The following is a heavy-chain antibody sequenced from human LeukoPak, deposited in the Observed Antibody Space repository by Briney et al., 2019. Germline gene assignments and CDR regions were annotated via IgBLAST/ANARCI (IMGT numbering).Heavy chain of an antibody. J-gene: IGHJ5*02. CDR2: IYTSGST. D-gene: IGHD2-15*01. CDR3: ARDVADCSGGSCYSWFDP. Sequence: SQTLSLTCTVSGGSISSGSYYWRWIRQPAGKGLEWIGRIYTSGSTNYNPSLKSRVTISVDTSKNQFSLKLSSVTAADTAVYYCARDVADCSGGSCYSWFDPWGQGTLVTVSS. CDR1: GGSISSGSYY. V-gene: IGHV4-61*02.